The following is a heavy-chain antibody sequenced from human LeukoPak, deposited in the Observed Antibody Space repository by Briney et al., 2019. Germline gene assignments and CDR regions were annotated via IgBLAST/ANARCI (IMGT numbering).Heavy chain of an antibody. CDR1: GYSFTIYW. V-gene: IGHV5-51*01. D-gene: IGHD6-19*01. Sequence: GGSLRLSCKGSGYSFTIYWIGWVRQMPGKGLEWMGIIYPGDSDTTYSPSFQGQVTISADRSINTAYLHWSSLGASDTAIYYCARRLKNSNGWTFDYWGQGTLVTVSS. CDR3: ARRLKNSNGWTFDY. J-gene: IGHJ4*02. CDR2: IYPGDSDT.